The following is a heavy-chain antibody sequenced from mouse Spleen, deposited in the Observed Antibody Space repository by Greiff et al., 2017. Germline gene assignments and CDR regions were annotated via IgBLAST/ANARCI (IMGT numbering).Heavy chain of an antibody. J-gene: IGHJ4*01. CDR1: GYTFTSYW. D-gene: IGHD4-1*01. CDR2: IDPSDSYT. Sequence: QVQLKQPGAELVRPGTSVKLSCKASGYTFTSYWMHWVKQRPGQGLEWIGVIDPSDSYTNYNQKFKGKATLTVDTSSSTAYMQLSSLTSEDSAVYYCARRGTGTYAMDYWGQGTSVTVSS. CDR3: ARRGTGTYAMDY. V-gene: IGHV1-59*01.